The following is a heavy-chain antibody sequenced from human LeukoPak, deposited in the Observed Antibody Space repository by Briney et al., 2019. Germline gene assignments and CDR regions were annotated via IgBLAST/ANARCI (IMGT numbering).Heavy chain of an antibody. Sequence: SETLSLTCDVSGYSINFGHLWGWIRQTPGKGLEWIASINHSGRTYYTPSLKSRVTISADTLKNQFSLKVTSVTAEDTAMYFCARESSAVAHSMIRDWLAPWSEGSLVIVSS. V-gene: IGHV4-38-2*02. CDR3: ARESSAVAHSMIRDWLAP. J-gene: IGHJ5*02. D-gene: IGHD6-19*01. CDR2: INHSGRT. CDR1: GYSINFGHL.